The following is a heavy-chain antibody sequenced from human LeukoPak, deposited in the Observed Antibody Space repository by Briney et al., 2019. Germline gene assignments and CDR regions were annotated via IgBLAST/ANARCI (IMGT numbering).Heavy chain of an antibody. CDR1: GFTVSNNY. Sequence: GGSLRLSCAASGFTVSNNYMSWVRQAPGKGLEWVSVIYSGGNTYYADSVKGRFTISRDNSKNTVYLYMNSLRAEDTAVYYCARDAPMDVWGQGTTVTVSS. CDR3: ARDAPMDV. V-gene: IGHV3-53*01. J-gene: IGHJ6*02. CDR2: IYSGGNT.